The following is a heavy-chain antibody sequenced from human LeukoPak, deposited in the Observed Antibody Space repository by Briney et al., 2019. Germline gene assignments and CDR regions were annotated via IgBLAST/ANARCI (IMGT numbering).Heavy chain of an antibody. CDR1: GFIFSDYY. V-gene: IGHV3-11*01. Sequence: GGSLRLSCAASGFIFSDYYMSWVRQAPGKGLEWVSYISSSGNTIYYEDSVKGRFTISRDNARDNAKNSLYLQMNSLRAEDTAVYFCARVGYFGSGNYNSFDIWGRGTMVTVSS. CDR3: ARVGYFGSGNYNSFDI. J-gene: IGHJ3*02. D-gene: IGHD3-10*01. CDR2: ISSSGNTI.